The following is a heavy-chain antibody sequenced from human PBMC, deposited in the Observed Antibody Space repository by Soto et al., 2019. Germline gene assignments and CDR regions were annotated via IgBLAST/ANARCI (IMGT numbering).Heavy chain of an antibody. CDR3: ATLRDRDYFDY. D-gene: IGHD3-22*01. CDR1: GGTSSNYV. J-gene: IGHJ4*02. CDR2: FDPEDGET. V-gene: IGHV1-24*01. Sequence: ASVKVSCKASGGTSSNYVISWVRQAPGKGLEWMGGFDPEDGETIYAQKFQGRVTMTEDTSTDTAYMELSSLRSEDTAVYYCATLRDRDYFDYWGQGTLVTVSS.